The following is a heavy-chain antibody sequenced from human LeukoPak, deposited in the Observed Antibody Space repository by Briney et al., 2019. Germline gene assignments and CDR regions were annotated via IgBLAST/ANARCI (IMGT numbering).Heavy chain of an antibody. D-gene: IGHD1-26*01. CDR2: ISTDGSIT. Sequence: GGSLRLSCAASVFTFSNYWMHWVRQAPGKGLVWVSRISTDGSITNYADSVKGRLTISRDNAKNTLFLQMNSLRAEDTAVYYCARDRFGSGSYWGQGTLVTVSS. J-gene: IGHJ4*02. CDR3: ARDRFGSGSY. V-gene: IGHV3-74*01. CDR1: VFTFSNYW.